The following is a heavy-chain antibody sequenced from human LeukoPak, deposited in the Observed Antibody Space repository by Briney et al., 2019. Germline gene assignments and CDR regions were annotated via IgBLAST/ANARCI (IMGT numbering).Heavy chain of an antibody. V-gene: IGHV3-30*04. Sequence: GGSLRLSCAASGFTFNSYAIHWVRQAPGKGLEWVAVISYDGSNKYYAESVKGRFTISRDNSKNTLYLQLSSLRPDDTAVYYCARDQLAYSGYDTLFDYWGQGTLVTVSS. CDR1: GFTFNSYA. CDR2: ISYDGSNK. CDR3: ARDQLAYSGYDTLFDY. D-gene: IGHD5-12*01. J-gene: IGHJ4*02.